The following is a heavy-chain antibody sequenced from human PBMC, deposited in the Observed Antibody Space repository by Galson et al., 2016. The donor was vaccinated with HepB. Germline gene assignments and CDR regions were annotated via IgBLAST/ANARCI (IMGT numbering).Heavy chain of an antibody. J-gene: IGHJ3*01. CDR3: AVVMVDFELDAFDF. CDR2: FDPEDGER. D-gene: IGHD2-15*01. Sequence: SVKVSCKVSGYTLTELSMHWVRQAPGKGLEWMGGFDPEDGERMYAEKFQGRVTMTEDTSTDTAYMDLSSLRSGDTAVYYCAVVMVDFELDAFDFWGQGTMVTVSS. CDR1: GYTLTELS. V-gene: IGHV1-24*01.